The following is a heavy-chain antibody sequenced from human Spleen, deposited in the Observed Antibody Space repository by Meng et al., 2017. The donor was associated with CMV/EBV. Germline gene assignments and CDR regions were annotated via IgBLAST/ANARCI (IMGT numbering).Heavy chain of an antibody. D-gene: IGHD1-7*01. V-gene: IGHV3-74*01. J-gene: IGHJ6*02. CDR2: INSDGSST. CDR3: AKDRERRNYGRAMDV. Sequence: GGSLRLSCAASGFTFSSYWMHWVRQAPGKGLVWVSRINSDGSSTSYADSVKGRFTISRDKSKNTLYLQMNSLRAEDTAVYYCAKDRERRNYGRAMDVWGQGTTVTVSS. CDR1: GFTFSSYW.